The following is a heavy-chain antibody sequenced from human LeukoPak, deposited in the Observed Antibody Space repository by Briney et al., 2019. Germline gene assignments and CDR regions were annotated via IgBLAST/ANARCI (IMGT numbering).Heavy chain of an antibody. J-gene: IGHJ4*02. V-gene: IGHV3-30-3*01. CDR3: ARDPQGP. CDR1: GFTFSSYA. CDR2: ISYDGSNK. Sequence: GRSLRLSCAASGFTFSSYAMHWVRQAPGKGLEWVAVISYDGSNKYYADSVKGRFTISRGNSKNTLYLQMNSLRAEDTAVYYCARDPQGPWGQGTLVTVSS.